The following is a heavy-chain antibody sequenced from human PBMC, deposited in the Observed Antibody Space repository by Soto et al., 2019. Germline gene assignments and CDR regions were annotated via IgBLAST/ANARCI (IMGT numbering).Heavy chain of an antibody. J-gene: IGHJ5*02. D-gene: IGHD3-3*01. V-gene: IGHV4-59*01. CDR1: GGSFSDNY. CDR3: ARTRRDTIFGVVIVGWFDP. Sequence: QVQLQQSGPGLVRPSETLSLTCTVSGGSFSDNYWNWLRQSPGKGLEWIGDVYSSGRTNYNPSFETRVTMSIDTAKNQFSLQLTSVTAADTAVYYCARTRRDTIFGVVIVGWFDPWGQGARVIVSS. CDR2: VYSSGRT.